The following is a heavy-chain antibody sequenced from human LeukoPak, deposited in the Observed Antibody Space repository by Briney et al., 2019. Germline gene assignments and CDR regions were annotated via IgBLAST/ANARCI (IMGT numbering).Heavy chain of an antibody. D-gene: IGHD1-1*01. Sequence: GESLRLSCAASGFTFSTYSKNWVRQAPGKGLEWVSSISSSSSYIYYADSVKGRFTISRDNAKNSLYLQMNSLRAEDTAVYYCARQMEPIDDAFDIWGQGTMVTVSS. V-gene: IGHV3-21*01. CDR2: ISSSSSYI. CDR1: GFTFSTYS. J-gene: IGHJ3*02. CDR3: ARQMEPIDDAFDI.